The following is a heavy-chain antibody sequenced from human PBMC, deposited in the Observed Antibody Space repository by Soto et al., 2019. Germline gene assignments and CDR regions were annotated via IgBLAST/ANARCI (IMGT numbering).Heavy chain of an antibody. CDR2: ITLRGGTT. J-gene: IGHJ4*02. D-gene: IGHD4-17*01. Sequence: QVQLVQSGPEVRKPGASVGLSCATLGYNLNKFYIHWGRQPPGRGREWMGLITLRGGTTEYAHKFRGRVTVTGDTSTRTAYMELSSLRSEDTAVYFCARGPDDSDVPRWDHWGQGTLITVSS. V-gene: IGHV1-46*02. CDR3: ARGPDDSDVPRWDH. CDR1: GYNLNKFY.